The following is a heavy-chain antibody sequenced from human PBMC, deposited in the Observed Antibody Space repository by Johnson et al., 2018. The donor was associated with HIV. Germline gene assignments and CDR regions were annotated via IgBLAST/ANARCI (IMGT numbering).Heavy chain of an antibody. Sequence: VQLVESGGGLVQPGGSLRLSCAASGFTFSSYWMSWVRQAPGKGLEWVANIKQDGREKYYVDSVKGRFTISRDNAKNSLYLQMNSLRAEDTAVYYCAREGTVSYGGAFDIWGQGTMVTVSS. D-gene: IGHD4-17*01. CDR2: IKQDGREK. J-gene: IGHJ3*02. V-gene: IGHV3-7*05. CDR3: AREGTVSYGGAFDI. CDR1: GFTFSSYW.